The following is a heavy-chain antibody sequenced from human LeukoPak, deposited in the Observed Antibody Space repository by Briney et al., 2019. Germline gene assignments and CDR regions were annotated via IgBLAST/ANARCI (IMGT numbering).Heavy chain of an antibody. CDR1: GGSVTTTSYY. CDR3: ASGSPFYGMDV. J-gene: IGHJ6*02. CDR2: IYYSGST. Sequence: KSSETLSLTCTVSGGSVTTTSYYWGWIRQPPGKGLEWIGSIYYSGSTYYNPSLKSRVTISVDTSKNQFSLKLSSVTAADTAVYYCASGSPFYGMDVWGQGTTVTVSS. V-gene: IGHV4-39*07. D-gene: IGHD6-25*01.